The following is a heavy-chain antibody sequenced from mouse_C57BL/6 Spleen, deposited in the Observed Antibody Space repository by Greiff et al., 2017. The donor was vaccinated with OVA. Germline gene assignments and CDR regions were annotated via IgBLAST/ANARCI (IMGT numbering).Heavy chain of an antibody. CDR3: ASYGSSWDFDY. CDR1: GYTFTDYY. J-gene: IGHJ2*01. Sequence: VQLQQSGPELVKPGASVKISCKASGYTFTDYYMNWVKQSHGKSLEWIGDINPNNGGTSYNQKFKGKATLTVDKSSSTAYMELRSLTSEDSAVYYCASYGSSWDFDYWGQGTTLTVSS. CDR2: INPNNGGT. V-gene: IGHV1-26*01. D-gene: IGHD1-1*01.